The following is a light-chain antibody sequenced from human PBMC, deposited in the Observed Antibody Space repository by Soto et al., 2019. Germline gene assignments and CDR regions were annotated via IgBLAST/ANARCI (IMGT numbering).Light chain of an antibody. Sequence: DIQMTQSPSAMSASVGDRVTITCRASRGISHYLAWFQQRPGKVPKRLIYGASTLESGVPSRFSGRGSGTEFTLTISSLQPEDFATYYCLQHNTYPLSFGGGTKVAMK. CDR1: RGISHY. CDR3: LQHNTYPLS. J-gene: IGKJ4*01. CDR2: GAS. V-gene: IGKV1-17*03.